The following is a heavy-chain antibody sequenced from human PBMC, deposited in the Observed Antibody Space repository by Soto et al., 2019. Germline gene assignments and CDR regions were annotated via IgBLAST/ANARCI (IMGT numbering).Heavy chain of an antibody. Sequence: ETLSLTCTVSGSSVGRYYWSWIRQTSGKGLEWIGDVFYTGRANYNASLKSRVSISLDTSNYQFSLKLSSVTAADTAVYYCARDGDGRMTTNPYYYNGMDVWGPGTTVT. D-gene: IGHD4-4*01. V-gene: IGHV4-59*02. CDR3: ARDGDGRMTTNPYYYNGMDV. CDR2: VFYTGRA. J-gene: IGHJ6*02. CDR1: GSSVGRYY.